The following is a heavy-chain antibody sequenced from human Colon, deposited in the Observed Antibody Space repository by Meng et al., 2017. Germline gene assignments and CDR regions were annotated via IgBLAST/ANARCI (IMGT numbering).Heavy chain of an antibody. Sequence: GPLRLSCAVSGGSISSSNWWSWVRQPPGKGLEWIGEIYHSGSTNYNPSLKSRVTISVDKSKNQFSLKLSSVTAADTAVYYCARQRQLVLHDAFDIWGQGTMVTVSS. CDR2: IYHSGST. D-gene: IGHD6-13*01. V-gene: IGHV4-4*02. J-gene: IGHJ3*02. CDR3: ARQRQLVLHDAFDI. CDR1: GGSISSSNW.